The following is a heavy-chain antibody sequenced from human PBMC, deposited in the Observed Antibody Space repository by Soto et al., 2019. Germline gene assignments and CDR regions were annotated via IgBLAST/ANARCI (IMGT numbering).Heavy chain of an antibody. J-gene: IGHJ5*02. D-gene: IGHD3-9*01. CDR3: ARGGATYDILTHHNWFAP. Sequence: PSETLSLTCAVYGGSFSGYYWSWIRQPPGKGLEWLGEINHSGSTNYNPSLKSRVTISVDTSKNQFSLKLSSVTAADTAVYYCARGGATYDILTHHNWFAPWGQGTLVTVSS. CDR2: INHSGST. CDR1: GGSFSGYY. V-gene: IGHV4-34*01.